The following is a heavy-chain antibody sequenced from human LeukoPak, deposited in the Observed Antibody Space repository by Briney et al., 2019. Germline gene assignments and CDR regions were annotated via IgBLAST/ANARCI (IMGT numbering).Heavy chain of an antibody. Sequence: SETLSLTCTVSGDSISSGGFYWAWIRQTPRKGLEWIAAIYHTGTTRYNSSLKSRVTISVDTSSNQFSLKLTSVTATDTAVYYCARGRYTGAFYEFDYWGQGTLVTVS. V-gene: IGHV4-39*01. CDR2: IYHTGTT. CDR1: GDSISSGGFY. CDR3: ARGRYTGAFYEFDY. D-gene: IGHD5/OR15-5a*01. J-gene: IGHJ4*02.